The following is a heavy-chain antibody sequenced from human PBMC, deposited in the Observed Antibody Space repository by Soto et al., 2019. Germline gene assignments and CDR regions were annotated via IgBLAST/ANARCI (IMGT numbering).Heavy chain of an antibody. Sequence: PGDSLKISCKGSGYSFTSYWIGWVLQIPGKGLEWMGIIYPGDSDTRYSPSFQGQVTISADKSISTAYLQWSSLKASDTAMYYCARHREGSGWYQFDYWGQGTLVTVSS. J-gene: IGHJ4*02. CDR3: ARHREGSGWYQFDY. CDR2: IYPGDSDT. D-gene: IGHD6-19*01. V-gene: IGHV5-51*01. CDR1: GYSFTSYW.